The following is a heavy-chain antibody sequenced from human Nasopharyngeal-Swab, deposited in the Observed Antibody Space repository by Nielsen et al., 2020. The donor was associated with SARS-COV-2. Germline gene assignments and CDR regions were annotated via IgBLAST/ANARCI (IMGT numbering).Heavy chain of an antibody. V-gene: IGHV1-18*01. D-gene: IGHD3-3*01. CDR1: GYTFTSYG. CDR2: ISAYNGNT. J-gene: IGHJ4*02. Sequence: ASVKVSCKASGYTFTSYGISWVRQAPGQGLEWMGWISAYNGNTNYAQKLQGRVTMTTDTSTSTAYMELRSLRSADTAVYYCARDDSSNYDFWSGYYTGCDYWGQGTLVTVSS. CDR3: ARDDSSNYDFWSGYYTGCDY.